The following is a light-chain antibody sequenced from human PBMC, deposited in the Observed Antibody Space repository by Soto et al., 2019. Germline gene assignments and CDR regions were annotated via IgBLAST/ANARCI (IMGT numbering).Light chain of an antibody. J-gene: IGKJ1*01. CDR2: GAS. CDR1: QYVGSIY. V-gene: IGKV3-15*01. CDR3: QQYYNWPRT. Sequence: DIVLTQSPGTLSLSPGERATLSCRSSQYVGSIYLAWYQQKAGQAPRLLIYGASTRATGIPDRFSGSGSGTECTLSISSLQSEDVAVYYCQQYYNWPRTLGQGTKVDIK.